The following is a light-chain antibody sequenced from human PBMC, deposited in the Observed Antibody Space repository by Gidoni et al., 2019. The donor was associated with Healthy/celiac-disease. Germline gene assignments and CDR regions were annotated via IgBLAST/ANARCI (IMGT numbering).Light chain of an antibody. Sequence: EIVLTQSPATLSLSPGERATLSCRASQSVSSYLAWYQQKPGQAPRLLIYDASNRATGIPARFSGIGSGTDFTLTISSLEPEDFAVYYCQQRSNWPPWTFDQGTKVEIK. V-gene: IGKV3-11*01. CDR2: DAS. CDR3: QQRSNWPPWT. CDR1: QSVSSY. J-gene: IGKJ1*01.